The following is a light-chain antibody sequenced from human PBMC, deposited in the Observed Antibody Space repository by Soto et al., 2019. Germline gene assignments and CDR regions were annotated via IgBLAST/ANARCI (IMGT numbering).Light chain of an antibody. CDR2: DTS. Sequence: EIVLTQSPATLSLSPGERGALSCRASQSVGSHLAWYQQKPGQPPRLLIYDTSNRATGTPVRFSGSGSETGFTLTISRLEPEEFAVYYCQPRGNWPETFGQGTKLEIK. V-gene: IGKV3-11*01. J-gene: IGKJ2*01. CDR1: QSVGSH. CDR3: QPRGNWPET.